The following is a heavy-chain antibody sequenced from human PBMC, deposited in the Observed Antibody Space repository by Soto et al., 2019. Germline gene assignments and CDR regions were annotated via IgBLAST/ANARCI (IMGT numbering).Heavy chain of an antibody. CDR2: IIPIFGTT. CDR3: GSVGYCSSTNCLFYYYHYGMDA. CDR1: GGTFSSHA. Sequence: SVKVSCKASGGTFSSHAISWVRQAPGRGLEWMGGIIPIFGTTNYAQNFRARVTITADESTSTAYMELSSLTSEDTAIYYCGSVGYCSSTNCLFYYYHYGMDAWGQGTTVTVSS. J-gene: IGHJ6*02. D-gene: IGHD2-2*03. V-gene: IGHV1-69*13.